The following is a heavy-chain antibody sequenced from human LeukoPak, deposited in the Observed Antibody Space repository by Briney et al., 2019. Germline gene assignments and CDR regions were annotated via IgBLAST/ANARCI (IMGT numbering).Heavy chain of an antibody. CDR1: GSSISSGYY. Sequence: SETLSLTCTVSGSSISSGYYWGWIRQPPGKGLEWIGSIYHSGSTYYNPSLKSRVTISVDTSKNQFSLKLSSVTAADTAVYYCARSMYGDYVLTWWGQGTLVTVSS. CDR2: IYHSGST. V-gene: IGHV4-38-2*02. J-gene: IGHJ4*02. CDR3: ARSMYGDYVLTW. D-gene: IGHD4-17*01.